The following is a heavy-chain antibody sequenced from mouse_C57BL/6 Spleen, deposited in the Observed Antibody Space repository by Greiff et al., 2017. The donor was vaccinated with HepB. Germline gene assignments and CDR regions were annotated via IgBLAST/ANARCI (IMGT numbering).Heavy chain of an antibody. CDR1: GFSLTSYG. V-gene: IGHV2-3*01. Sequence: QVQLKESGPGLVAPSQSLSITCTVSGFSLTSYGVSWVRQPPGKGLEWLGVIWGDGSTNYHSALISRLSISKDNSKSQVILKLNSLQTDDTATYYCARGKQYYYGSSYEYDFDYWGQGTTLTVSS. J-gene: IGHJ2*01. D-gene: IGHD1-1*01. CDR2: IWGDGST. CDR3: ARGKQYYYGSSYEYDFDY.